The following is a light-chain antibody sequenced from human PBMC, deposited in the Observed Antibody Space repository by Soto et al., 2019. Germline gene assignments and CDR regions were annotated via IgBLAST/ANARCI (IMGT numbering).Light chain of an antibody. Sequence: QSVLTQPRSVSGSPGQSVTISCTGTSNDVGGYNYVSWYQQRPGKAPKLIIYDVSMRPSGVPDRFSVSKSGNTASLTISGLQAEDEADYYCCSYAGSYSLDVFGTGTKLTVL. CDR2: DVS. CDR3: CSYAGSYSLDV. CDR1: SNDVGGYNY. J-gene: IGLJ1*01. V-gene: IGLV2-11*01.